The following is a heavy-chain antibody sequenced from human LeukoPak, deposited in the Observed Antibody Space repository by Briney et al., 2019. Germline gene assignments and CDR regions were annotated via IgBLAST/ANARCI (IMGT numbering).Heavy chain of an antibody. Sequence: SETLSLTCTVSGGSISSYYWSWIRQPPGKGLEWIGYIYYSGSTNYNPSLKSRVTISVDTSKNQFSLKLSSVTAADTAVYYCARVKTAGMDVWGQGTTVTVSS. D-gene: IGHD5-18*01. J-gene: IGHJ6*02. CDR2: IYYSGST. CDR1: GGSISSYY. CDR3: ARVKTAGMDV. V-gene: IGHV4-59*01.